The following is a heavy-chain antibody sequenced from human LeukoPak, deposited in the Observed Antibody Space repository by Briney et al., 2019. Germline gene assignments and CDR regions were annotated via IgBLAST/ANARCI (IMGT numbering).Heavy chain of an antibody. D-gene: IGHD3-22*01. J-gene: IGHJ3*02. Sequence: QPGGSLRLSCAASGFTFSNYGMHWVRQAPGKGLEWVANIWSDGRNKYYADSVKGRFTISRDNSKNTLYLQMNSLRAEDTALYYCARVYDSSGYYNTHAFHIWGQGTRVTVSS. CDR1: GFTFSNYG. V-gene: IGHV3-33*08. CDR3: ARVYDSSGYYNTHAFHI. CDR2: IWSDGRNK.